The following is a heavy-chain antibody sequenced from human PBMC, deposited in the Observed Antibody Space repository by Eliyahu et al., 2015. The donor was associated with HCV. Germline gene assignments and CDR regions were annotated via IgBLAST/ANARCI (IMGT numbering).Heavy chain of an antibody. D-gene: IGHD2-15*01. CDR3: ARVHCSVGTCYSDS. CDR2: IYISGST. CDR1: XXSISSNX. J-gene: IGHJ4*02. V-gene: IGHV4-4*07. Sequence: QVQLQESGPGLVKPSETLALTCSVSXXSISSNXWAWIRPSPGKGLXWIGRIYISGSTNYXPSLKXRVAMSVDASKNQFSLRLNSVTAADAAVYYCARVHCSVGTCYSDSWGQGTLVTVSS.